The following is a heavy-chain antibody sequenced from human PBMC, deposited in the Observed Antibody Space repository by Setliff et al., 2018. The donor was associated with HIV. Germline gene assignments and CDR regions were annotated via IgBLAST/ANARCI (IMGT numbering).Heavy chain of an antibody. Sequence: PSETLSLTCTVSGSSISGRFWTWIRQPPGKGLEWIGYIYTTGSTNYNPSLTSRVTISVDTSKNKFSLKMRSVTAADTAVYYCARVPPEYSSSSQAFDIWGQGTKVTVSS. V-gene: IGHV4-59*11. CDR1: GSSISGRF. CDR2: IYTTGST. CDR3: ARVPPEYSSSSQAFDI. D-gene: IGHD6-6*01. J-gene: IGHJ3*02.